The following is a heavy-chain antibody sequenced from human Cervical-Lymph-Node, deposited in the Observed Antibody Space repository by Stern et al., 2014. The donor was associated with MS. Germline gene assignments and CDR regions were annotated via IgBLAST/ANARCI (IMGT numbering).Heavy chain of an antibody. V-gene: IGHV4-61*02. D-gene: IGHD5-18*01. CDR1: GGSVGSGSYD. CDR3: ARDKEDTNMAFRYFDN. Sequence: LVQSGPGLVKPSQTLSLTCTVSGGSVGSGSYDWSWIRQPAGKGLEWIGRIYTTGSTYYNPSLKSRVSISIDTSKNQFSLKLPSVTAADTAVYYCARDKEDTNMAFRYFDNWGQGTLVTVSS. J-gene: IGHJ4*02. CDR2: IYTTGST.